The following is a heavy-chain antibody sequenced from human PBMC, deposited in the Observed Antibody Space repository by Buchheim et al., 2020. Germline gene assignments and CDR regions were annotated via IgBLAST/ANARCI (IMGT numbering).Heavy chain of an antibody. CDR1: GLSLSTSGVG. V-gene: IGHV2-5*02. J-gene: IGHJ2*01. CDR3: AHSYSSGWKLWYFDH. CDR2: IYWDDDK. Sequence: QITLKESGPPLVKPTQTLTLTCTFSGLSLSTSGVGVGWIRQPPGKALEWLALIYWDDDKRYSPSLKTRLTITKDTSKHQVVLTMTNVDPVDTATYYCAHSYSSGWKLWYFDHWGRGT. D-gene: IGHD6-19*01.